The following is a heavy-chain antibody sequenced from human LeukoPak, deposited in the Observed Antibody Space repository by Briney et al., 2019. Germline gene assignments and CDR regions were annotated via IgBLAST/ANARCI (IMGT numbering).Heavy chain of an antibody. Sequence: SETLSLTCTVSGGSISSGGYYWSWIRQHPGKGLEWLGYIYYSGSTYYNPSLKSRVTISVDTSKNQFSLKLSSVTAADTAVYYCARAQHRAGYYYYYGMDVWGRGTTVTVSS. CDR1: GGSISSGGYY. CDR2: IYYSGST. CDR3: ARAQHRAGYYYYYGMDV. J-gene: IGHJ6*02. D-gene: IGHD5-18*01. V-gene: IGHV4-31*03.